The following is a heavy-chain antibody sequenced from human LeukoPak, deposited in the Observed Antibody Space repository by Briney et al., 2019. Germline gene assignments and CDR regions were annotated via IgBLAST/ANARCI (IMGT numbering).Heavy chain of an antibody. CDR2: IYHSGST. V-gene: IGHV4-30-2*01. Sequence: PSQTLSLTCAVSGGSISSGGYSWSWIRQPPGKGLDWIGYIYHSGSTYYNPSLKSRVTISVDRSKNQFSLKLSSVTAADTAVYYCARGHLLNSGFDYWGQGTLVTVSS. D-gene: IGHD1-26*01. CDR1: GGSISSGGYS. J-gene: IGHJ4*02. CDR3: ARGHLLNSGFDY.